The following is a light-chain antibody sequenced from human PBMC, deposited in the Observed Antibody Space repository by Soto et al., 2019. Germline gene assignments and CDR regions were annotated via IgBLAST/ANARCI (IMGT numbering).Light chain of an antibody. CDR3: AAWDDSLNGWV. J-gene: IGLJ3*02. Sequence: QAVLTQPPSASGTPGQRVTISCSGSSPNIGSNIVNWYQQLPGTAPKLLIYSDNQRPSGVPDRFSGSKSDTSASLAISGLQSEDEAHYYCAAWDDSLNGWVFGGGTQLTVL. CDR1: SPNIGSNI. CDR2: SDN. V-gene: IGLV1-44*01.